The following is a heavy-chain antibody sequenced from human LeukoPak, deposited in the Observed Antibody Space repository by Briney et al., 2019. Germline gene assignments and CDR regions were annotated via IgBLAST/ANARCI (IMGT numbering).Heavy chain of an antibody. Sequence: ASVKVSCKASGYTFTSYAMNWVRQAPGQGLEWVGWINTNTGNPTYAQGFTGRFVFSLDTSVSTAYLKISRLKAEDTAVYYCARSASGYAWELYYYYYMDVWGKGTTVTVSS. CDR1: GYTFTSYA. CDR2: INTNTGNP. D-gene: IGHD5-12*01. CDR3: ARSASGYAWELYYYYYMDV. J-gene: IGHJ6*03. V-gene: IGHV7-4-1*02.